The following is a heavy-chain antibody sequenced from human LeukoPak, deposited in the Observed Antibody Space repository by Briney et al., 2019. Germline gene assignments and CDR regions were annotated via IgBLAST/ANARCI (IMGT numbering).Heavy chain of an antibody. CDR2: IYPGDSDT. D-gene: IGHD1-26*01. CDR3: ARHGGSGSYGLDFYYMDV. J-gene: IGHJ6*03. CDR1: GYSFTSYW. Sequence: GESLKISCKGSGYSFTSYWIGWVRQMPGKGLEGMGIIYPGDSDTRYSPSFQGQVTISADKSISNAYLQWSSLKASDTAMYYCARHGGSGSYGLDFYYMDVWGKGTTVTISS. V-gene: IGHV5-51*01.